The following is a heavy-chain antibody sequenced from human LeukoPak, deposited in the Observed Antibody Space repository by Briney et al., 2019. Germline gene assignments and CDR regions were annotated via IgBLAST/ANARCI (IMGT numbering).Heavy chain of an antibody. D-gene: IGHD5-18*01. CDR2: IIPILGIA. Sequence: GASVKVSCKASGGTFISYAISWVRQAPGQGLEWMGRIIPILGIANYAQKFQGRVTITADKSTSTAYMALSSLRSEDTAVYYCARDLAGANDTDTTYWYFDLWGRGTLVTVSS. J-gene: IGHJ2*01. CDR3: ARDLAGANDTDTTYWYFDL. CDR1: GGTFISYA. V-gene: IGHV1-69*04.